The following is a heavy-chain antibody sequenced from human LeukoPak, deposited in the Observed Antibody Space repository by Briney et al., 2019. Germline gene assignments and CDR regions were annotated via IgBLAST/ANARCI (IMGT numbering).Heavy chain of an antibody. D-gene: IGHD6-19*01. CDR3: ARIYSSGRGNDALDI. V-gene: IGHV3-48*03. Sequence: GGSLRLSCAASGFTFSSYQMTWVRQAPGKELQWVSYITSTGTTIHYADSVKGRFTISRDNANNSLFLQMNSLRAEGTAVYYCARIYSSGRGNDALDIWGQGTMVSVSS. CDR1: GFTFSSYQ. J-gene: IGHJ3*02. CDR2: ITSTGTTI.